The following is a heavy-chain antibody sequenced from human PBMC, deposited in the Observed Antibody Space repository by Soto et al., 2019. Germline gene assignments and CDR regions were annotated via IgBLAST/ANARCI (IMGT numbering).Heavy chain of an antibody. CDR2: IYYSGST. CDR1: GGSVSSGSYY. CDR3: ASSSGNSYGYHDAFDI. V-gene: IGHV4-61*01. J-gene: IGHJ3*02. Sequence: PSETPSLTCTVSGGSVSSGSYYWSWIRQPPGKGLECIGYIYYSGSTNYNPSLKSRVTISVDTSKNQFSLKVSPVTAADTAVYYCASSSGNSYGYHDAFDIWGQGTMVTVSS. D-gene: IGHD5-18*01.